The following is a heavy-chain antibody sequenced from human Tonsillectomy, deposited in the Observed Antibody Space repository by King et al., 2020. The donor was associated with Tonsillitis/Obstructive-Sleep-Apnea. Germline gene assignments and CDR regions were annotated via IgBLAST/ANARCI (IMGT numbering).Heavy chain of an antibody. CDR2: INHSGST. CDR1: GGAISGYY. Sequence: VQLQQWGAGLLKPSETLSLTCAVYGGAISGYYWSWIRQPPGKGLEWIGEINHSGSTNYNPSLKSPVTISVDTSKNQFSLKLSSVTAADTAVYYCARGDIVVVVAATRYYYYYMDVWGKGTTVTVSS. V-gene: IGHV4-34*01. D-gene: IGHD2-15*01. CDR3: ARGDIVVVVAATRYYYYYMDV. J-gene: IGHJ6*03.